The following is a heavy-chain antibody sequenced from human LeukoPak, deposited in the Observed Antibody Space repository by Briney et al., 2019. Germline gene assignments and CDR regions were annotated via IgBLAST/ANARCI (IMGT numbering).Heavy chain of an antibody. CDR3: VRTFRSISSDY. CDR2: IKQDGSVK. CDR1: GFIFSNYW. V-gene: IGHV3-7*01. J-gene: IGHJ4*02. D-gene: IGHD3-3*02. Sequence: GGSLRLSCEASGFIFSNYWMSWVRQAPGKGLEWVANIKQDGSVKNYVDSMEGRFIISRDNAKNLLYPQMDSLGAEDTAVYYCVRTFRSISSDYWGQGTQVTVSS.